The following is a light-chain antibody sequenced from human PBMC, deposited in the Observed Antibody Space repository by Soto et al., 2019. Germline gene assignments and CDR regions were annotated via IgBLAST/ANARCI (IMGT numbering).Light chain of an antibody. J-gene: IGLJ1*01. CDR1: SSDVGSYNL. V-gene: IGLV2-23*01. CDR3: CSYAGSSPYV. Sequence: QSVLTQPASVSGSPGQSITISCTGTSSDVGSYNLVSWYQQHPGKAPKLMIYEGNKRPSGVSNRFSGSKSDNTASLTISGLQAEDEADYYCCSYAGSSPYVFGTGTKLTVL. CDR2: EGN.